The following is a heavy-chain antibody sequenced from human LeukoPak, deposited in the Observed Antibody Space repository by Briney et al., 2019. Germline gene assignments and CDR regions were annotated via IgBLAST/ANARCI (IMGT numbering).Heavy chain of an antibody. J-gene: IGHJ4*02. CDR1: GFTFSSYA. CDR3: AREGYYYDSSGYYYRYYFDY. D-gene: IGHD3-22*01. CDR2: ISYDGSNK. V-gene: IGHV3-30*04. Sequence: GGSLRLSCAASGFTFSSYAMHWVRQAPGKGPEWVAVISYDGSNKYYADSVKGRFTISRDNSKNTLYLQMNSLRAEDTAVYYCAREGYYYDSSGYYYRYYFDYWGQGTLVTVSS.